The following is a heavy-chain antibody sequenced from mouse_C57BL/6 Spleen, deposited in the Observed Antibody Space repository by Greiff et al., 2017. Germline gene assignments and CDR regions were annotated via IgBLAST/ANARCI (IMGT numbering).Heavy chain of an antibody. Sequence: QVQLKESGAELVRPGASVTLSCKASGYTFTDYEMHWVKQTPVHGLEWIGAIDPETGGTAYNQKFKGKAILTADKSSSTAYMELRSLTSEDSAVYYCTRDWDWFAYWGQGTLVTVSA. J-gene: IGHJ3*01. CDR1: GYTFTDYE. V-gene: IGHV1-15*01. CDR2: IDPETGGT. D-gene: IGHD4-1*01. CDR3: TRDWDWFAY.